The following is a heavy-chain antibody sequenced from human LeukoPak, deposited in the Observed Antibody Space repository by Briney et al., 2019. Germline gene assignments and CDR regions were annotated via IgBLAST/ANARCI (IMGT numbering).Heavy chain of an antibody. CDR3: ARVRNAFDI. V-gene: IGHV4-59*01. CDR1: GGSISSYY. Sequence: SETLSLTCTVSGGSISSYYWSWIRQPPGKGLEWIGYIYYSGSTNYNPSLKSRITISVDTSKNQFSLKLSSVTAADTAVYYCARVRNAFDIWGQGTMVTVSS. J-gene: IGHJ3*02. CDR2: IYYSGST.